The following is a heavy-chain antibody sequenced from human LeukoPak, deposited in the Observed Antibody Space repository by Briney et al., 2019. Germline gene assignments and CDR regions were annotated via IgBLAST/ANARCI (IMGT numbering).Heavy chain of an antibody. V-gene: IGHV4-39*01. Sequence: PSETLSLTCTVSGGSISSSSYYWGWIRQPPGKGLEWIGSIYYSGSTYYNPSLKSRVTISVDTSKNQFSLKLSSVTAADTAVYYCARITYYDSSGYYPRTTYYFDYWGQGTLVTVSS. J-gene: IGHJ4*02. CDR3: ARITYYDSSGYYPRTTYYFDY. CDR1: GGSISSSSYY. D-gene: IGHD3-22*01. CDR2: IYYSGST.